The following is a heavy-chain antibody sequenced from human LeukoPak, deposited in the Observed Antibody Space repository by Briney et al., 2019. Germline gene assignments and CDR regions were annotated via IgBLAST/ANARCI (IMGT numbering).Heavy chain of an antibody. CDR2: INPSGGST. J-gene: IGHJ3*02. CDR3: ARSEGATASAFDI. D-gene: IGHD1-26*01. Sequence: ASVKVSCKASGYTFTSYAMHWVRQAPGQGLEWMGIINPSGGSTSYAQKFQGRVTMTRDTSTSTVYMELSSLRSEDTAVYYCARSEGATASAFDIWGQGTMVTVSS. V-gene: IGHV1-46*01. CDR1: GYTFTSYA.